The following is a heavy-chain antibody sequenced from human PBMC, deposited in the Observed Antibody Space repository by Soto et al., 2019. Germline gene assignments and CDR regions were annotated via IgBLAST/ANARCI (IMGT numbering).Heavy chain of an antibody. J-gene: IGHJ1*01. CDR3: AGTSNSWSKYVKH. CDR1: GGSFSGYC. Sequence: VQLQQWGAGLLKPSETLSLTCAVYGGSFSGYCWSWIRQTPGERLEWVGDICHGGGANYNPSLKNRVSFSMDPSKNQFSLKLNSVMAAHNAVYYCAGTSNSWSKYVKHWGRGSLVTVSS. V-gene: IGHV4-34*01. D-gene: IGHD6-13*01. CDR2: ICHGGGA.